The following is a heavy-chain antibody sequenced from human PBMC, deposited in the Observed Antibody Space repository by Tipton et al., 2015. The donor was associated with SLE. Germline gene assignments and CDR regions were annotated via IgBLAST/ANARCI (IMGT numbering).Heavy chain of an antibody. CDR3: SREALYLSTIPDAFHF. Sequence: TLSLTCSVSGGSLTRHYWSWIRQSPGKGLEWIGEINHSGNTNDNPSFKSRVTISIDTSKNQFSLNLRSLTAADTAVYYCSREALYLSTIPDAFHFGGQGTSVTVSS. V-gene: IGHV4-34*01. CDR2: INHSGNT. CDR1: GGSLTRHY. J-gene: IGHJ3*01. D-gene: IGHD2-2*02.